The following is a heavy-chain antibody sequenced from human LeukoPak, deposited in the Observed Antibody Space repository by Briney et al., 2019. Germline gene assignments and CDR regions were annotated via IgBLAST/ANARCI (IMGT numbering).Heavy chain of an antibody. D-gene: IGHD6-19*01. J-gene: IGHJ4*02. CDR3: ASSVVRVDSSGWPFDY. Sequence: PSETLSLTCTVSGGSISSYYWSWIRQPPGKGLEWIGYIYYSGSTNYNPSLKSRVTISVDTSKNQFSLKLSSVTAADTAMYYCASSVVRVDSSGWPFDYWGQGTLVTVSS. CDR2: IYYSGST. V-gene: IGHV4-59*01. CDR1: GGSISSYY.